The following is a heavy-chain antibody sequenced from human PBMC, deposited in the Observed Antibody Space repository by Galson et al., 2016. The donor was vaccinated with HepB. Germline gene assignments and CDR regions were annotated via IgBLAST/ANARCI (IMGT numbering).Heavy chain of an antibody. CDR2: TYYRSKWYN. CDR3: ARSPDMYSSAWYGGFSYYAMDV. Sequence: CAISGDSVSSSSAAWNWIRQSPSRGLEWLGRTYYRSKWYNDYALSVKSRITINPDTFKNQFSLHLNSVTPEDTAVYYCARSPDMYSSAWYGGFSYYAMDVWGQGTTVTVSS. J-gene: IGHJ6*02. V-gene: IGHV6-1*01. CDR1: GDSVSSSSAA. D-gene: IGHD6-19*01.